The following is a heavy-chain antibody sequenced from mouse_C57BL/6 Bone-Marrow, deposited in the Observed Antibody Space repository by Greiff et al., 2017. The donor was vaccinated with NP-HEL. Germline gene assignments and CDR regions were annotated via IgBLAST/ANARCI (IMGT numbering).Heavy chain of an antibody. V-gene: IGHV1-26*01. CDR2: INPNNGGT. D-gene: IGHD3-2*02. J-gene: IGHJ3*01. CDR3: ARWADSSGSSWFAY. Sequence: EVQLQQSGPELVKPGASVKISCKASGYTFTDYYMNWVKQSHGKSLEWIGDINPNNGGTSYNQKFKGKATLTVDKSSSTAYMELRSLTSEDSAVYYCARWADSSGSSWFAYWGQGTLVTVSA. CDR1: GYTFTDYY.